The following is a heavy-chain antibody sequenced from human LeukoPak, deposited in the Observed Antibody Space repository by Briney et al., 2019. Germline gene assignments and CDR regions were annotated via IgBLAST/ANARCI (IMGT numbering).Heavy chain of an antibody. J-gene: IGHJ4*02. D-gene: IGHD3-10*01. CDR3: ARFYYGSGSYYFDY. Sequence: SETLSLTCTVSGGSVSSSSYYWGWIRQPPGKGLEWIGSIYYSGSTYYNPSLKSRVTISVDTSKNQFSLKLSSVTAADTAVYYCARFYYGSGSYYFDYWGQGTLVTVSS. CDR1: GGSVSSSSYY. CDR2: IYYSGST. V-gene: IGHV4-39*07.